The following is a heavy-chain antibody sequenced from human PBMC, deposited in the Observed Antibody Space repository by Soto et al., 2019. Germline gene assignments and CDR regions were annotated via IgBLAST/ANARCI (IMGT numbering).Heavy chain of an antibody. Sequence: PGVSQGVSCAASGFTFSSYGMHWVRQAPGKGLEWVAVISYDGSNKYYADSVKGRFTISRDNSKNTLYLQMNSTRAEDTAVYYCAKGEDIVVVLAAFFRANYYSMDVWGQGTTGAVSS. D-gene: IGHD2-15*01. CDR2: ISYDGSNK. V-gene: IGHV3-30*18. J-gene: IGHJ6*02. CDR1: GFTFSSYG. CDR3: AKGEDIVVVLAAFFRANYYSMDV.